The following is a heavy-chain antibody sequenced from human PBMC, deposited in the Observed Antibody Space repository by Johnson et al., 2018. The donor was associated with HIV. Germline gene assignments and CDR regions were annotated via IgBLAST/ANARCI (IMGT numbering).Heavy chain of an antibody. Sequence: VQLVESGGGVVQPGRSLRLSCVASKFTFSTYDMHWVRQAPGKGLEWVANIKQDGSEKYYVDSVKGRFTISRDNAKNSLHLQMNSLRAEDTAVYYCARDHSSGVAFDIWGQGTMVTVSS. CDR2: IKQDGSEK. CDR3: ARDHSSGVAFDI. J-gene: IGHJ3*02. CDR1: KFTFSTYD. D-gene: IGHD6-19*01. V-gene: IGHV3-7*01.